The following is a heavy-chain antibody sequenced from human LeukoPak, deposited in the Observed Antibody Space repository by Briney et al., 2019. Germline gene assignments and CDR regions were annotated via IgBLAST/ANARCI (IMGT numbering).Heavy chain of an antibody. Sequence: SVKVSCKASGGTFSSYAISWVRQAPGQGLEWMGGIIPIFGTANYAQKFQGRVTITTDESTSTAYVELSSLRSEDTAVYYRARADHCSGGSCYSDYYYYYYMDVWGKGTTVTVSS. CDR2: IIPIFGTA. CDR3: ARADHCSGGSCYSDYYYYYYMDV. CDR1: GGTFSSYA. J-gene: IGHJ6*03. D-gene: IGHD2-15*01. V-gene: IGHV1-69*05.